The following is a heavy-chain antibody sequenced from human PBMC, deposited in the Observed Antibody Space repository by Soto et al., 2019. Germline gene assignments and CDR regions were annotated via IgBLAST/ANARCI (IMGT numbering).Heavy chain of an antibody. J-gene: IGHJ5*02. CDR1: GGSISSSSYY. CDR3: ARPVVPAASWFDP. Sequence: QLQLQESGPGLVKPSETLSLTCTVSGGSISSSSYYWGWIRQPPGKGLEWIGSIYYSGSTYYNPALNSRVTISVYPSKNQFSLKLSSVTAADTAVYYCARPVVPAASWFDPWGQGTLVTVSS. D-gene: IGHD2-2*01. CDR2: IYYSGST. V-gene: IGHV4-39*01.